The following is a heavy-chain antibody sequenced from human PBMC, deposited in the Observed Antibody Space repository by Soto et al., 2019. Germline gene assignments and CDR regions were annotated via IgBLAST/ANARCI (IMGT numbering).Heavy chain of an antibody. J-gene: IGHJ3*02. V-gene: IGHV1-69*06. Sequence: SVKVSCKASGGTFSSYAISWVRQPPGHGLEWMGGIIPIFGTANYAQKFQGRVTITADKSTSTAYMELSSLRSEDTAVYYCARAQGDSSGYYPNAFDIWGQGTMVTVSS. CDR1: GGTFSSYA. CDR2: IIPIFGTA. CDR3: ARAQGDSSGYYPNAFDI. D-gene: IGHD3-22*01.